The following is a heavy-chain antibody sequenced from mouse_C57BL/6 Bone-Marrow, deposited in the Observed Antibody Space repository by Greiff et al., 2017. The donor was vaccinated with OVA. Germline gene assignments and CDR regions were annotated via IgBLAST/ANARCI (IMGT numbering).Heavy chain of an antibody. CDR1: GYTFTSYW. CDR3: ARSFITTVVAGAMDY. V-gene: IGHV1-69*01. D-gene: IGHD1-1*01. CDR2: IDPSDSYT. J-gene: IGHJ4*01. Sequence: VKVVESGAELVMPGASVKLSCKASGYTFTSYWMHWVKQRPGQGLEWIGEIDPSDSYTNYNQKFKGKSTLTVDKSSSTAYMQLSSLTSEDSAVYYCARSFITTVVAGAMDYWGQGTSVTVSS.